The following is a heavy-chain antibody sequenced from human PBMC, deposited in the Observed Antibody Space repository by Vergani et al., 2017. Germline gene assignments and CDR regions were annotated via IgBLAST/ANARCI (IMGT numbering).Heavy chain of an antibody. Sequence: QVQLQQWGGGLLKPSETLSLTCVVNGGSFTSYHWTWIRQSPGEGLEWVGDIDHTGRPDYNPSIKSRLTMSVDKSRNQFSLTLNSVTATDTAIYFCAIVNTETNGHLYYYYYMDVWGQGTAVTVS. D-gene: IGHD4-11*01. CDR2: IDHTGRP. CDR1: GGSFTSYH. V-gene: IGHV4-34*01. CDR3: AIVNTETNGHLYYYYYMDV. J-gene: IGHJ6*03.